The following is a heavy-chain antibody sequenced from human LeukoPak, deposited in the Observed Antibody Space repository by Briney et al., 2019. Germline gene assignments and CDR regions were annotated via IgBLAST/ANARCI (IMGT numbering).Heavy chain of an antibody. Sequence: GGSLRLSCAASGFTFSSYSMNWVRQAPGKGLEWVSYISSSSSTIYYADSVKGRFTISRDNAKNSLYLQMNSLRAEDTAVYYCAREERGYSYAYGTVWGQGTLVTVSS. CDR3: AREERGYSYAYGTV. CDR2: ISSSSSTI. D-gene: IGHD5-18*01. CDR1: GFTFSSYS. J-gene: IGHJ4*02. V-gene: IGHV3-48*04.